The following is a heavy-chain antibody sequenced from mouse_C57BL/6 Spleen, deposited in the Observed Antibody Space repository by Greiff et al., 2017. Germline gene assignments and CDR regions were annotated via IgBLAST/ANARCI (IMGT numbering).Heavy chain of an antibody. Sequence: VQLKQSGPGLVAPSQSLSITCTVSGFSLTSYGVDWVRQSPGKGLEWLGVIWGVGSTNYNSALKSRLSISKDNSKSQVFLKMNSLQTDDTAMYYCASGPSFYDRRFAYWGQGTLVTVSA. J-gene: IGHJ3*01. D-gene: IGHD2-12*01. CDR3: ASGPSFYDRRFAY. V-gene: IGHV2-6*01. CDR2: IWGVGST. CDR1: GFSLTSYG.